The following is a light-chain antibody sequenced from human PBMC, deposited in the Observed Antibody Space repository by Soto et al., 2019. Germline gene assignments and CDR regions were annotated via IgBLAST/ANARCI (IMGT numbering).Light chain of an antibody. J-gene: IGKJ4*01. Sequence: DIQVTQSPSTLSTSVGDRVTITCRASQSINSWVAWYQQKPGKAPNLLIDKAGTLESGVPSRFSGSGSGTEFTLTIRSVKPDDFATYYCHQYKSYPLTFGGGTKVDIK. CDR3: HQYKSYPLT. V-gene: IGKV1-5*03. CDR1: QSINSW. CDR2: KAG.